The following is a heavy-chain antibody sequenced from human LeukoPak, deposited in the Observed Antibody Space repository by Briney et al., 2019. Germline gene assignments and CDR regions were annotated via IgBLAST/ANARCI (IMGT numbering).Heavy chain of an antibody. Sequence: GGSLRLSCSASGFTFINYWMSWVRQAPGKGPEWVANIKQDGSEKHYVDSVKGRFTISRDDSKNTLYLQMNSLRVEDTAVYYCAKFDCWGQGTLVTVSS. V-gene: IGHV3-7*01. CDR2: IKQDGSEK. CDR3: AKFDC. CDR1: GFTFINYW. J-gene: IGHJ4*02.